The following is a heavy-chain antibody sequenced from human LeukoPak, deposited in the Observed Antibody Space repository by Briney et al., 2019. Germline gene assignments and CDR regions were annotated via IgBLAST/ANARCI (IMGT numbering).Heavy chain of an antibody. V-gene: IGHV4-59*01. CDR1: GGSISSYY. J-gene: IGHJ4*02. CDR3: ARAEIAVAFDY. D-gene: IGHD6-19*01. CDR2: IYYSGST. Sequence: SETLSLTCTVPGGSISSYYWSWIRQPPGKGLEWIGYIYYSGSTNYNPSLKSRVTISVDTSKNQFSLKLSSVTAADTAVYYCARAEIAVAFDYWGQGTLVTVSS.